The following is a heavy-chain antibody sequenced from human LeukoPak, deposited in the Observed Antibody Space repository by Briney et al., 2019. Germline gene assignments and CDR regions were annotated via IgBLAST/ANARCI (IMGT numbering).Heavy chain of an antibody. V-gene: IGHV3-74*03. CDR2: IDIDGTIT. D-gene: IGHD2-8*01. CDR1: GFTFSKYW. Sequence: GGSLRLSCAASGFTFSKYWMLWVRQAPGKGLVWVSRIDIDGTITSYADSVKGRFTISRDSAKNTLYLQMNSLRVEDTAVYYCARDLNGARDYWGQGTLVSVSS. J-gene: IGHJ4*02. CDR3: ARDLNGARDY.